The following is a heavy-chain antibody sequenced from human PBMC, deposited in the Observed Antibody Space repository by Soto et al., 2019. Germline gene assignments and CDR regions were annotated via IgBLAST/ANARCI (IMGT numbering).Heavy chain of an antibody. D-gene: IGHD1-1*01. CDR1: GASISGFY. CDR3: VRDGTKTLRDWFDP. V-gene: IGHV4-4*07. J-gene: IGHJ5*02. CDR2: IYATGTT. Sequence: SETLSLTCTVSGASISGFYWSWIRKSAGKGLEWIGRIYATGTTDYNPSLKSRVMMSVDTSKKQFSLKLRSVTAADTAVYYCVRDGTKTLRDWFDPWGQGISVTVS.